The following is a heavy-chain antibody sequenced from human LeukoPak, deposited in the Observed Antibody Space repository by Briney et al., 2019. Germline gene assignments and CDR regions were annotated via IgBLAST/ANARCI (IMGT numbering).Heavy chain of an antibody. D-gene: IGHD5-24*01. Sequence: ASVKVSCKASGYTFTSYAMHWVRQAPGQRLEWMGWISAYNGNTNYAQKLQGRVTMTTDTSTSTAYMELRSLRSDDTAMYYCAREPVNGGYNYVEDYFDYWGQGTLVTVSS. CDR2: ISAYNGNT. J-gene: IGHJ4*02. CDR1: GYTFTSYA. CDR3: AREPVNGGYNYVEDYFDY. V-gene: IGHV1-18*01.